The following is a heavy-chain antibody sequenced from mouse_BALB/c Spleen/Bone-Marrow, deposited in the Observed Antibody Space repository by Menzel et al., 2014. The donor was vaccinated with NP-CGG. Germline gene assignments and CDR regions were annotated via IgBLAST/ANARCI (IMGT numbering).Heavy chain of an antibody. D-gene: IGHD4-1*01. CDR2: ISSGSSTI. J-gene: IGHJ2*01. V-gene: IGHV5-17*02. CDR1: GFTFSSFG. Sequence: EVKLVESGGGLVQPGGSRKLSCAASGFTFSSFGMHWVRQAPEKGLEWVAYISSGSSTIYYADTVKGRFTISRDNPKNPLFLQMTSLRSEDTAMYYCATGTRDYWGQGTTLTVSS. CDR3: ATGTRDY.